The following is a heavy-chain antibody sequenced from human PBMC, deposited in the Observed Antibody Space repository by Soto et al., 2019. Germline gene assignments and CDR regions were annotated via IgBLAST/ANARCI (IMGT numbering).Heavy chain of an antibody. CDR1: GYTLTGYY. CDR3: ARVNVVVVAATREYYFDY. J-gene: IGHJ4*02. Sequence: ASVKVSCKASGYTLTGYYMHWVRQAPGQGLEWMGWINPNSGGTNYAQKFQGRVTMTRDTSISTAYMELSRLRSDDTAVYYCARVNVVVVAATREYYFDYWGRGTLVTVSS. V-gene: IGHV1-2*02. D-gene: IGHD2-15*01. CDR2: INPNSGGT.